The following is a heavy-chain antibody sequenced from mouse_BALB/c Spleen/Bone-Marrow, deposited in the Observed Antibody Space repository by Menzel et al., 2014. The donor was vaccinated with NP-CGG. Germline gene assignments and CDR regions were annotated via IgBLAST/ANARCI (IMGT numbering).Heavy chain of an antibody. CDR2: IRNKANGYTT. CDR1: GSTFTDYY. J-gene: IGHJ4*01. Sequence: EVQRVESGGGLVQPGGSLRLSCATSGSTFTDYYMSWVRQPPGKALEWLGFIRNKANGYTTEYSASVKGRFTISRDNSQSILYLQMNTLRAEDSATYYCARDDYYAMDYWGQGTSVTVSS. V-gene: IGHV7-3*02. CDR3: ARDDYYAMDY.